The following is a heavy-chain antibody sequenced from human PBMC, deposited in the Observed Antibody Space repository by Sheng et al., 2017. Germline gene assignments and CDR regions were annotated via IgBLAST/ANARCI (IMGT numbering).Heavy chain of an antibody. J-gene: IGHJ6*03. CDR2: INPNSGGT. CDR1: GYTFTGYY. Sequence: QVQLVQSGAEMKKPGASVKVSCKASGYTFTGYYMHWVRQAPGQGLEWMGRINPNSGGTNYAQKFQGRVTMTRDTSISTAYMELSRLRSDDTAVYYCARGGIAAPWGDYYYMDVWGKGTTVTVSS. CDR3: ARGGIAAPWGDYYYMDV. V-gene: IGHV1-2*06. D-gene: IGHD6-13*01.